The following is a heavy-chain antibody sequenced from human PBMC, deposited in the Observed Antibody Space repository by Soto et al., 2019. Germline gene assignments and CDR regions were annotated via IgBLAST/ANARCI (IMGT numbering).Heavy chain of an antibody. CDR2: INPNSGGT. CDR3: ARAGCYNQHPYYYYGMDV. CDR1: GYTFTAYY. Sequence: QVQLVQSGSEVKKPGASVKVSCKASGYTFTAYYLHWVRQAPGQGLEWMGGINPNSGGTNYAQKFQGWVTMTMDTSLSTAYMELSRLRSDDTAVYYCARAGCYNQHPYYYYGMDVWGQGTTVPVSS. V-gene: IGHV1-2*04. D-gene: IGHD1-1*01. J-gene: IGHJ6*02.